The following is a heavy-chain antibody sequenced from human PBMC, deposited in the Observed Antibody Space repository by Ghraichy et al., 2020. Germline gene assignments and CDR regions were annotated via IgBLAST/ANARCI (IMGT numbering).Heavy chain of an antibody. CDR1: GGSISSGDYY. D-gene: IGHD3-16*02. V-gene: IGHV4-30-4*01. J-gene: IGHJ6*02. CDR3: ARDRGDYYDYVWGSYRYYYYGMDV. CDR2: IYYSGST. Sequence: SETLALTCTVSGGSISSGDYYWSWIRQPPGKGLEWIGYIYYSGSTYYNPSLKSRVTISVDTSKNQFSLKLSSVTAADTAVYYCARDRGDYYDYVWGSYRYYYYGMDVWGQGTTVTVSS.